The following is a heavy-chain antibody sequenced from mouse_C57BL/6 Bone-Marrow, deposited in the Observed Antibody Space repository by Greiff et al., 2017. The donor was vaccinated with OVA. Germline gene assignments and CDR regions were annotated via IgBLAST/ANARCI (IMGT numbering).Heavy chain of an antibody. CDR1: GYTFTSYD. V-gene: IGHV1-85*01. J-gene: IGHJ2*01. CDR2: IYPRDGST. Sequence: QVQLQQSGPELVKPGASVKLSCKASGYTFTSYDINWVKQRPGQGLEWIGWIYPRDGSTKYNEKFKGKATLTVAKSSSTAYMELRSLTSEDSAVYFGATPYYYGSSYPYYVDYWGQGTTLTVSA. CDR3: ATPYYYGSSYPYYVDY. D-gene: IGHD1-1*01.